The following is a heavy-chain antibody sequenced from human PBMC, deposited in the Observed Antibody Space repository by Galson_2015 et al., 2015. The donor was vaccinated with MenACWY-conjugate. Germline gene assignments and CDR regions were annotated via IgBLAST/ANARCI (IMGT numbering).Heavy chain of an antibody. CDR2: INPGGSST. Sequence: SLRLSCAASGFIFNIYWMHWVRQAPGKGLVWVSRINPGGSSTTYADSVKDRFTISRDNAKNTLYLQMNSLRVEDTAIYYCARYRLDTSATTDFWGQGTLVTVSS. D-gene: IGHD6-19*01. CDR1: GFIFNIYW. V-gene: IGHV3-74*01. CDR3: ARYRLDTSATTDF. J-gene: IGHJ4*02.